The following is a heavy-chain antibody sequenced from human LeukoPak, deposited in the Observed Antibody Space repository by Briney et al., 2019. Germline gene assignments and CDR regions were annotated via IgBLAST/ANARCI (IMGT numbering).Heavy chain of an antibody. CDR3: AKDTPSSSIAVTQFDY. CDR1: GGSISSSSYY. CDR2: ISGSGGST. V-gene: IGHV3-23*01. Sequence: TSETLSLTCTVSGGSISSSSYYWGWIRQPPGKGLEWVSAISGSGGSTYYADSVKGRFTISRDNSKNTLYLQMNSLRAEDTAVYYCAKDTPSSSIAVTQFDYWGQGTLVTVSS. D-gene: IGHD6-19*01. J-gene: IGHJ4*02.